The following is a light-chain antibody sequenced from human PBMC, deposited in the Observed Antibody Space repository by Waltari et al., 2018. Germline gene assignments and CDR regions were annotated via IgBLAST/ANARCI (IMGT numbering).Light chain of an antibody. J-gene: IGKJ4*01. Sequence: DIVMTQSSDSLAVSLGERATLNCTSSQSVLYSSNNKNYVAWYQQKPGQPPKLLFYWASTRESGVPDRFSGSGSGTDFSLTISSLQAEDVAVYYCQQFYSLPVTFGGGTNVEIK. CDR2: WAS. CDR1: QSVLYSSNNKNY. V-gene: IGKV4-1*01. CDR3: QQFYSLPVT.